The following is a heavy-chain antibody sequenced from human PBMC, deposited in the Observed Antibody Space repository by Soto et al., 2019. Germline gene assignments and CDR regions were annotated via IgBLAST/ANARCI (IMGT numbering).Heavy chain of an antibody. CDR3: ARVGYSSTGTTLHFHGLDV. Sequence: VSVKVSCKTSGYNFTSHYIHWVRQAPGQRLESMGIIYPRGGSTIYAQKFQGKVTMTRDTSTHTLYMELSSLRSEDTAIYYCARVGYSSTGTTLHFHGLDVWGQGTTVTVSS. D-gene: IGHD3-22*01. V-gene: IGHV1-46*01. CDR2: IYPRGGST. CDR1: GYNFTSHY. J-gene: IGHJ6*02.